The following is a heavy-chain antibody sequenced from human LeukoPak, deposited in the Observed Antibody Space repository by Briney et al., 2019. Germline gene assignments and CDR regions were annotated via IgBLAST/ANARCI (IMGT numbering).Heavy chain of an antibody. CDR2: IYYSGST. CDR1: GGAISSYY. D-gene: IGHD4-17*01. CDR3: ARGDGTTTTVGPLDV. Sequence: SETLSLTCTVSGGAISSYYWSWIRQPPGKGLEWIGYIYYSGSTNYNPSLKSRVTISVDTSKNQFSLKLSSVTAADTAVYYCARGDGTTTTVGPLDVWGQGTTVTVSS. J-gene: IGHJ6*02. V-gene: IGHV4-59*01.